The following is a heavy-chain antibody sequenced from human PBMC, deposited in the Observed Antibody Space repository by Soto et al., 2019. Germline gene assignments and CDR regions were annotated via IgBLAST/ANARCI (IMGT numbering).Heavy chain of an antibody. J-gene: IGHJ4*02. CDR1: GGSISSGGYS. Sequence: QLQLQESGSGLVKPSQTLSLTCAVSGGSISSGGYSWSWIRQPPGKGLAWIGYIYHSGNTYYNPSLKRRVTISVDRSKKQFSLKLSSVTAADTAVYYCAGGIAARPLGYWGQGTLVTVSS. CDR2: IYHSGNT. CDR3: AGGIAARPLGY. V-gene: IGHV4-30-2*01. D-gene: IGHD6-6*01.